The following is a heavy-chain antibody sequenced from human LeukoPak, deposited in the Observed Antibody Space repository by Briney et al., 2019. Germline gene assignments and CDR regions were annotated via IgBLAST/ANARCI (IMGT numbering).Heavy chain of an antibody. CDR1: GGSISRYY. V-gene: IGHV4-59*01. J-gene: IGHJ4*02. CDR3: ARSTWLLDK. D-gene: IGHD3-22*01. Sequence: SETLSLTCTVSGGSISRYYWSWIRQPPGKGLEWIGYIYYSGITNYNPSLKSRVTISLDTSKNQFSLKLSSVTAADTAVYYCARSTWLLDKWGQGTLVTVSS. CDR2: IYYSGIT.